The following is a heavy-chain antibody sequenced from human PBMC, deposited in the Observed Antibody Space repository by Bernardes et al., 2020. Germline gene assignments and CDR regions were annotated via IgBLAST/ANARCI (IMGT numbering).Heavy chain of an antibody. V-gene: IGHV3-74*01. D-gene: IGHD3-22*01. Sequence: GGSLRLSCAASGFTFSSYWMHWVRQAPGKGLVWVSRINSDGSSTSYADSVKGRFTISRDNAKNTLYLQMNSLRAEDTAVYYCARESITMIVVVITGGGMDGWGQGTTVTVSS. CDR2: INSDGSST. CDR1: GFTFSSYW. J-gene: IGHJ6*02. CDR3: ARESITMIVVVITGGGMDG.